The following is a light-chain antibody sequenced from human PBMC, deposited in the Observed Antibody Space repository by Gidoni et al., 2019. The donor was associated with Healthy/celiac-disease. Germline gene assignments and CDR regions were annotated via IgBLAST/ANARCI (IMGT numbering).Light chain of an antibody. CDR3: CSYTSSSSLYV. CDR2: DVS. J-gene: IGLJ1*01. Sequence: QSALTQPASVSGSPGQSITISCTGTSSDVGGYNYLSWYQQHPGKAPKLMIYDVSNRPSGVSNRFSGSKSGNTASLTISGLQAEDEADYFCCSYTSSSSLYVFGTGTKVTVL. CDR1: SSDVGGYNY. V-gene: IGLV2-14*03.